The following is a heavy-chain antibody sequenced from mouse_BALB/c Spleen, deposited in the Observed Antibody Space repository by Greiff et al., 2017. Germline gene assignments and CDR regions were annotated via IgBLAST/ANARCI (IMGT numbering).Heavy chain of an antibody. CDR3: GGGGYFDY. CDR2: INPSTGYT. J-gene: IGHJ2*01. CDR1: GYSFTSYW. D-gene: IGHD1-1*02. Sequence: VQLQQSGADLAKPGPSVKMSCKASGYSFTSYWVHWVKQRPGQGLELIGDINPSTGYTEYNQKFKDKATLTADKSSSTAYMQLSSMTSEDSAAYCCGGGGYFDYWGQGTTLTVSS. V-gene: IGHV1-7*01.